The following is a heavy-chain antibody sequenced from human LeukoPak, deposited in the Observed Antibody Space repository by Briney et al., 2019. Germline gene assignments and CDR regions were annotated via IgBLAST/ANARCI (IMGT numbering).Heavy chain of an antibody. Sequence: GESLKISCAASGFTFDDYGMSWVRQAPGKGLEWVSGINWNGGSTGYADSVKGRFTISRDNAKNSLYLQMNSLRAEDTALYYCARGLAAAGTAYWGQGTLVTASS. D-gene: IGHD6-13*01. CDR1: GFTFDDYG. J-gene: IGHJ4*02. CDR3: ARGLAAAGTAY. V-gene: IGHV3-20*04. CDR2: INWNGGST.